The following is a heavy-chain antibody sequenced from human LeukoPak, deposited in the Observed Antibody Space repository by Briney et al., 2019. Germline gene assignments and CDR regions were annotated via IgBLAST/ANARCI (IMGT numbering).Heavy chain of an antibody. V-gene: IGHV1-69*04. CDR1: GGTFSSYT. Sequence: GASVKVSCKASGGTFSSYTISWVRQALGQGLEWMGRIIPILGIANYAQKFQGRVTITADKSTSTAYMELSSLRSEDTAVYYCARDRGGIGDAFDIWGQGTMVTVSS. CDR2: IIPILGIA. D-gene: IGHD3-16*01. J-gene: IGHJ3*02. CDR3: ARDRGGIGDAFDI.